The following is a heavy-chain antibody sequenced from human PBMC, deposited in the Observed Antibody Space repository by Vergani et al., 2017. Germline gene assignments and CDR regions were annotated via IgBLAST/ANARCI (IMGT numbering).Heavy chain of an antibody. J-gene: IGHJ6*03. CDR1: GGSISSSSYY. CDR3: ARDNQAVPARYIDYYYYMDV. Sequence: QLQLQESGPGLVKPSETLSLTCTVSGGSISSSSYYWGWIRQPPGKGLEWIGYIYYSGSTNYNPSLKSRVTISVDTSKNQFSLKLSSVTAADTAVYYCARDNQAVPARYIDYYYYMDVWGKGTTVTVSS. D-gene: IGHD2-2*01. V-gene: IGHV4-61*05. CDR2: IYYSGST.